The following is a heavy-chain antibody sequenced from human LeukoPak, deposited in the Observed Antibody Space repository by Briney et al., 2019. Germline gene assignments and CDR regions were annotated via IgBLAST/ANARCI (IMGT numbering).Heavy chain of an antibody. CDR2: ISGIGGST. Sequence: PGGSLRPSCAAAGITFTSYGMSWVRQAPGEGLEWVSAISGIGGSTYYADSVKGRFTLSRDNPKNMLYLQMNSLRAEDTALYYCARGDKQLVFNRNKGGFAPWGQGTLVTVSS. D-gene: IGHD6-13*01. J-gene: IGHJ5*02. CDR3: ARGDKQLVFNRNKGGFAP. V-gene: IGHV3-23*01. CDR1: GITFTSYG.